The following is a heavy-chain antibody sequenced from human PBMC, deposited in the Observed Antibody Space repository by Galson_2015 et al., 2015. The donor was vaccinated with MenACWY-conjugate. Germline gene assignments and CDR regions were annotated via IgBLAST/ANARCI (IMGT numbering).Heavy chain of an antibody. CDR3: VASGWTILAGRPSFLDG. V-gene: IGHV3-21*06. CDR1: GFSFRNYS. CDR2: ISSGSVHK. Sequence: SLRLSCAGSGFSFRNYSINWVRQAPGKGLEWVSTISSGSVHKYYTVSVEGRFNISRDNAKNLVFLQMSNLRVEDTAVYHCVASGWTILAGRPSFLDGWGKGTTVIVSS. J-gene: IGHJ6*03. D-gene: IGHD6-19*01.